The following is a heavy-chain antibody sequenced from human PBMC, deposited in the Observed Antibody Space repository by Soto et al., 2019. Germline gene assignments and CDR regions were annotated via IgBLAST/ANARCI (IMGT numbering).Heavy chain of an antibody. V-gene: IGHV3-21*01. Sequence: GGSLRLSCVTSGFTFSRNTMNWVRQAPGKGLEWVASITSSGSYVYYADSVKGRFSASRDNAKNSLPLQMDSLRPDDTAIYFCVKDEGIEAMDVWGQGTTVTVSS. D-gene: IGHD3-3*02. CDR3: VKDEGIEAMDV. CDR2: ITSSGSYV. CDR1: GFTFSRNT. J-gene: IGHJ6*02.